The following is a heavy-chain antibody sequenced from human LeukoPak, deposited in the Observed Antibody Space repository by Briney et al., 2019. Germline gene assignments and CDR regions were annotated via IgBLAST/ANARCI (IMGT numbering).Heavy chain of an antibody. J-gene: IGHJ4*02. D-gene: IGHD3-10*01. CDR2: IYPNSGGT. Sequence: ASVKVSCKASRYTFTGYYMHSVRQAPGQGLEWMGWIYPNSGGTNYAQKFQGRVTMTRDTSISTAYMELSRLRSDDTAVYYCAREVWLGESSLGYFDYWGQGTLVTVSS. V-gene: IGHV1-2*02. CDR3: AREVWLGESSLGYFDY. CDR1: RYTFTGYY.